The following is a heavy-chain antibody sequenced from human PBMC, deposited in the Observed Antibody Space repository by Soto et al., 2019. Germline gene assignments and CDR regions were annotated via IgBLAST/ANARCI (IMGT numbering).Heavy chain of an antibody. CDR3: ASRTVSDYPNVGP. Sequence: QLQLQESGPGLVKPSETLSLTCTVSGGSISSSSYYWGWIRQPPGKGLEWIGSIYYSGSTYYNPSLTSRVTISVDTSKNQFSLKLSSVTAADTAVYYCASRTVSDYPNVGPWGQGTLVTVSS. V-gene: IGHV4-39*01. D-gene: IGHD4-17*01. CDR2: IYYSGST. CDR1: GGSISSSSYY. J-gene: IGHJ5*02.